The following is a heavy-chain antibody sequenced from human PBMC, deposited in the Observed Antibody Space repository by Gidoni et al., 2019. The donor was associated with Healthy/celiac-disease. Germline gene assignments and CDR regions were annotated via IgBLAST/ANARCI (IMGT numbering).Heavy chain of an antibody. CDR1: GGSFSGYY. V-gene: IGHV4-34*01. J-gene: IGHJ6*03. D-gene: IGHD5-18*01. Sequence: QVQLQQWGAGLLKPSETLSLTCAVYGGSFSGYYWSWIRQPPGKGLEWIGEINHSGSTNYNPSLKSRVTISVDTSKNQFSLKLSSVTAADTAVYYCARERFLDTAMAITPYYYYYYMDVWGKGTTVTVSS. CDR3: ARERFLDTAMAITPYYYYYYMDV. CDR2: INHSGST.